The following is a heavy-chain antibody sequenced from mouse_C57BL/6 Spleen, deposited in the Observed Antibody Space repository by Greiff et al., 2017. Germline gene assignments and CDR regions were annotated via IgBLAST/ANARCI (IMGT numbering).Heavy chain of an antibody. CDR2: IYPRDGST. J-gene: IGHJ1*03. CDR1: GYTFTSYD. CDR3: TRPYYYGSSYWYFDV. D-gene: IGHD1-1*01. Sequence: VQLQQSGPELVKPGASVKLSCKASGYTFTSYDINWVKQRPGQGLEWIGWIYPRDGSTKYHEKFKGKATLTVDTSSRTAYMERQSLTSEDSAVYFCTRPYYYGSSYWYFDVGGTGTTVTVSA. V-gene: IGHV1-85*01.